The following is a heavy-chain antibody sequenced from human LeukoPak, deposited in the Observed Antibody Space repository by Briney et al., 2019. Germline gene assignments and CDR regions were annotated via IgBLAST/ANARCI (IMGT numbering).Heavy chain of an antibody. J-gene: IGHJ4*02. CDR1: GFTFSSYA. V-gene: IGHV3-23*01. CDR3: ARDNGITMVRGGFDY. Sequence: GGSLRLSCAASGFTFSSYAMSWVRQAPGEGLEWVSAISGSGGSTYYADSVKGRFTISRDNSKNTLYLQMNSLRAEDTAVCYCARDNGITMVRGGFDYWGQGTLVTVSS. D-gene: IGHD3-10*01. CDR2: ISGSGGST.